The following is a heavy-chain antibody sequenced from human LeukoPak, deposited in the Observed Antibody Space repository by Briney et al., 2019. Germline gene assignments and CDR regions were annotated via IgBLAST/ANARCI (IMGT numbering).Heavy chain of an antibody. Sequence: EASVKVSCKASGYTFTSYYMHWVRQAPGQGLEWMGIINPSGGSTSYAQKFQGRVTMTRDTSTSTVYMELSSLRSEDTAVYYCARGGVEWEPTIEYFQHWGQGTLVTVSS. CDR1: GYTFTSYY. D-gene: IGHD1-26*01. V-gene: IGHV1-46*01. CDR3: ARGGVEWEPTIEYFQH. CDR2: INPSGGST. J-gene: IGHJ1*01.